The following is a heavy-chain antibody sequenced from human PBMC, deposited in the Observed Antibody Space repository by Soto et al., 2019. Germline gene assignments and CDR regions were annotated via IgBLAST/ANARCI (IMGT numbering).Heavy chain of an antibody. Sequence: SQTLCLTCTVSGDSIRGHYWSWVRQPPGKGLEWIGYISNSGSTNYNPSLKSRVTISVGTSKNQFSLPLSSVTAAATAIYYCAIASNYPSQFGMDVWGQGTRVTVSS. D-gene: IGHD1-1*01. CDR1: GDSIRGHY. CDR2: ISNSGST. V-gene: IGHV4-59*11. J-gene: IGHJ6*02. CDR3: AIASNYPSQFGMDV.